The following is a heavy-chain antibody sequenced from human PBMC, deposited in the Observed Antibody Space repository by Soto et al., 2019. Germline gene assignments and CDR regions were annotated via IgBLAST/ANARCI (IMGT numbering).Heavy chain of an antibody. CDR2: IIPIFGTA. D-gene: IGHD5-12*01. CDR3: AISIDGYKYYFDY. Sequence: SVKVSCKASGGTFSSYAISWVRQAPGQGLEWMGGIIPIFGTANYAQKFQGRVTITADKSTSTAYMELSSLRSEVTAVYYCAISIDGYKYYFDYWGQGTLVTVSS. CDR1: GGTFSSYA. V-gene: IGHV1-69*06. J-gene: IGHJ4*02.